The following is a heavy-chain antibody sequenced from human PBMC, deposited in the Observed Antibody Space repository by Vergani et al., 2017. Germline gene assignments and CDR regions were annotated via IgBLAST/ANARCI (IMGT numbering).Heavy chain of an antibody. CDR3: AKHFRGWGIDY. J-gene: IGHJ4*02. CDR2: VLFDGSNE. Sequence: QVQLVQSGGGVVQPGGSLRLSCVASGFTFNRYGMQWVRQAPGKGLGWVAYVLFDGSNEYYADSVKGRFIVSRDNSNDALYLQMNSLRTDDTAVYYCAKHFRGWGIDYWGQGTQVIVSS. D-gene: IGHD3-16*01. CDR1: GFTFNRYG. V-gene: IGHV3-30*02.